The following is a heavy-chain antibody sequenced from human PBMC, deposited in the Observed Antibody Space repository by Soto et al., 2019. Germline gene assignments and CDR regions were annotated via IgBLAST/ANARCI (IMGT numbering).Heavy chain of an antibody. J-gene: IGHJ4*02. CDR3: VRRPGCSTTTCYRELDY. V-gene: IGHV5-51*01. Sequence: GESLKISCKGSGYTFTTYWIGWVRQVPGKGLEWMGVIYPGDSDTIYSPSFQGQVTLSADKSISTAYLQWRSLQASDTAMYYCVRRPGCSTTTCYRELDYWGQGTLVTSPQ. CDR1: GYTFTTYW. CDR2: IYPGDSDT. D-gene: IGHD2-2*01.